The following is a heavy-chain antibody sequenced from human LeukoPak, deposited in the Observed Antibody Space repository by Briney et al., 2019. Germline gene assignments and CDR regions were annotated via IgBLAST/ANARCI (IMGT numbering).Heavy chain of an antibody. Sequence: SETLSLTCAVHGGSFSGYYWSWIRQPPGKGLEWIGEINHSGSTNYNPSLKSRVTISVDTSKNQFSLKLSSVTAADTAVYYCARARRSAGVSNWGQGTLVTVSS. D-gene: IGHD3-3*02. CDR2: INHSGST. V-gene: IGHV4-34*01. CDR3: ARARRSAGVSN. J-gene: IGHJ4*02. CDR1: GGSFSGYY.